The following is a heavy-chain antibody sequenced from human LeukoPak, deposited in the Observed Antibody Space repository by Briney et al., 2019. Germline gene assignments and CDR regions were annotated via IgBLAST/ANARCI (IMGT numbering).Heavy chain of an antibody. CDR3: AKRTSDYGDPYYFDY. J-gene: IGHJ4*02. CDR1: GFTFSSYA. D-gene: IGHD4-17*01. CDR2: ISGSGGST. V-gene: IGHV3-23*01. Sequence: GGSLRLSCAASGFTFSSYAVSWVRQAPGKGLEWVSAISGSGGSTYYADSVKGRFTISRDNSKNTLYLQMNSLRAEDTAVYYCAKRTSDYGDPYYFDYWGQGTLVTVSS.